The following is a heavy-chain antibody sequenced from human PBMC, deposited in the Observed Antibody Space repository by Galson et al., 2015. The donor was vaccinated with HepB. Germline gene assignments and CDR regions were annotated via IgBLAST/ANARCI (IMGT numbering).Heavy chain of an antibody. CDR3: ARERSGLMDY. CDR1: GFTFSSYA. D-gene: IGHD2-15*01. V-gene: IGHV3-30-3*01. J-gene: IGHJ4*02. CDR2: ISYDGSNK. Sequence: SLRLSCAASGFTFSSYAMHWVRQAPGKGLEWVAVISYDGSNKYYADSVKGRFTISRDNSKNTLYLQMNSLRAEDTAVYYCARERSGLMDYWGQGTLVTVSS.